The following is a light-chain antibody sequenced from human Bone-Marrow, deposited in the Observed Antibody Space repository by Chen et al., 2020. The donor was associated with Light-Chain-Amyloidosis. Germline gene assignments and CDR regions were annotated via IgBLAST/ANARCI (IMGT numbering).Light chain of an antibody. V-gene: IGLV1-44*01. CDR1: ISNIGSNS. CDR2: NND. J-gene: IGLJ3*02. Sequence: QSVLTQPPSASGTPGHRVTISCSGGISNIGSNSVNWHQQLPGTAPRLLIYNNDRRPSGVPDRFSGSKSGPSAALAIGGLQSVDESDYYCVAWDDSLNGPMFGGGTKLTVL. CDR3: VAWDDSLNGPM.